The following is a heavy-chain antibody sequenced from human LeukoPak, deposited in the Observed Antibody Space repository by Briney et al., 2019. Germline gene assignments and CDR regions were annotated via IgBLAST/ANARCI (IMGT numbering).Heavy chain of an antibody. Sequence: GASVKVSCKASGYTFTSYDTNWVRQATGQGLEWMGWMNPNSGNTGYAQKFQGRVTMTRDTSISTAYMELSSLRSEDTAVYYCARGSLPYGGNSGVDYWGQGTLVTVSS. V-gene: IGHV1-8*01. CDR2: MNPNSGNT. J-gene: IGHJ4*02. D-gene: IGHD4-23*01. CDR3: ARGSLPYGGNSGVDY. CDR1: GYTFTSYD.